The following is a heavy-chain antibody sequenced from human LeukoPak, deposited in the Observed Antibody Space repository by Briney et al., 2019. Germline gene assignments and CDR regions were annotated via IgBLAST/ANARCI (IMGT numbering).Heavy chain of an antibody. CDR3: ARVPLGGIAVAGHVY. J-gene: IGHJ4*02. D-gene: IGHD6-19*01. CDR1: GDPIGSYS. Sequence: SESLSLTCTVSGDPIGSYSWNWILQPPGMGLVWIGYLYYSGNTNYNPSLKCRVTISVATSKTQLSLKLSSVTAADTAVYYCARVPLGGIAVAGHVYWGQGTLVTVSS. V-gene: IGHV4-59*01. CDR2: LYYSGNT.